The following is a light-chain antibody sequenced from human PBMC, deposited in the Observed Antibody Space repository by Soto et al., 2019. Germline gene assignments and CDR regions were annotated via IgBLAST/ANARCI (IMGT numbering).Light chain of an antibody. V-gene: IGLV2-23*01. CDR2: EGN. CDR1: SGDIGTYNL. J-gene: IGLJ2*01. Sequence: QSALTQPASVSGSPGQSITISCTGASGDIGTYNLVSWYQQHPGRAPKLIIFEGNKRPSGVPNRFSASKSGNTASLAISGLQAEDEADYDCCSYAGRSNLICGGGTQLTVL. CDR3: CSYAGRSNLI.